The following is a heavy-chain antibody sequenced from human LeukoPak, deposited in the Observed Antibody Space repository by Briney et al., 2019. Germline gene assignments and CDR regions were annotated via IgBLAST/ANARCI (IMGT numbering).Heavy chain of an antibody. J-gene: IGHJ4*02. D-gene: IGHD3-10*01. CDR3: AKDWHGDYYGSGSYQDY. CDR1: GFTFSSYG. V-gene: IGHV3-30*18. Sequence: PGGSLRLSCAASGFTFSSYGMHWVRQAPGKGLEWVAVISYDGSNKYYADSVKGRFTISRDNSKNTLYLQMNSLRAEDTAVYYCAKDWHGDYYGSGSYQDYWGQGTLVTVSS. CDR2: ISYDGSNK.